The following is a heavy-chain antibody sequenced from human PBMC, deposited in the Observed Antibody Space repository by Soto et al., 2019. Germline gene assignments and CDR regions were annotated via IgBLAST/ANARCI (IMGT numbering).Heavy chain of an antibody. J-gene: IGHJ4*02. CDR3: ARDRSMDGYNSRAFDY. Sequence: QVQLVQSGAEVKKPGSSVKVSCRASEGTFSSFGFNWVRQAPGQGLVWLGGIIPPFGEANYAEKFQGRVTISADEGTSTASMELIGLSSEDTAIYYCARDRSMDGYNSRAFDYWGQGTLVTVS. CDR1: EGTFSSFG. D-gene: IGHD5-12*01. V-gene: IGHV1-69*01. CDR2: IIPPFGEA.